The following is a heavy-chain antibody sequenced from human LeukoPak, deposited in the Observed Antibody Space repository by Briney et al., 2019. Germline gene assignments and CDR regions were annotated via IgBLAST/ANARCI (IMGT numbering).Heavy chain of an antibody. CDR3: ARVDYDILTGKRPIDY. D-gene: IGHD3-9*01. J-gene: IGHJ4*02. Sequence: PSETLSLTCTVSGGSIRSYYWSWIRQPPGKGLEWIGYIYYSGSTKYNPSLKSRVTISVETSKNQFSLKLSSVTAADTAVYYCARVDYDILTGKRPIDYWGQGTLVTVSS. CDR1: GGSIRSYY. V-gene: IGHV4-59*01. CDR2: IYYSGST.